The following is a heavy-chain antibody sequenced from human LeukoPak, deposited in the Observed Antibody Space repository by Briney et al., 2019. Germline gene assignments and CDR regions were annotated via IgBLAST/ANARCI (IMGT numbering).Heavy chain of an antibody. CDR2: INSGGGST. Sequence: GGSLRLSCAASGFTFSSYAMNSVRQAPGKGLEWVSTINSGGGSTYYADSVKGRFAISRDNSKNTLYLQMNSLRAEDTAVYYCAKDLSCGGVITNFDYWGQGTLVTVSS. CDR1: GFTFSSYA. D-gene: IGHD3-16*02. V-gene: IGHV3-23*01. CDR3: AKDLSCGGVITNFDY. J-gene: IGHJ4*02.